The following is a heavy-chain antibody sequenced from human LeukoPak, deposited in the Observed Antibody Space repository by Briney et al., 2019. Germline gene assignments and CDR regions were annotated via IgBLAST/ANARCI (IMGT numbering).Heavy chain of an antibody. CDR1: GYTFTSYD. V-gene: IGHV1-8*03. Sequence: ASVKVSCKASGYTFTSYDINWVRQATGQGLEWMGWMNPNSGNTGYAQKFQGRVTITRNTSISTAYMELSSLRSEDTAVYYCASVPLDYYYYYGMDVWGQGTTVTVSS. CDR3: ASVPLDYYYYYGMDV. D-gene: IGHD2-2*01. J-gene: IGHJ6*02. CDR2: MNPNSGNT.